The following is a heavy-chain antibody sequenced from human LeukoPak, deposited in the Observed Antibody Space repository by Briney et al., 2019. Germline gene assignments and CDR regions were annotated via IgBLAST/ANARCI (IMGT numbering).Heavy chain of an antibody. Sequence: GGSLRLSCVASGFSFSTYDMYWVRQAAGRGLEWVSALGTNGDSYYLGSVKGRFTISRDDGKNSLCLQMNSLGVEDTAVYYCTRELRGIASHYHGMDVWGQGTMVTVSS. CDR1: GFSFSTYD. CDR2: LGTNGDS. D-gene: IGHD6-6*01. J-gene: IGHJ6*02. CDR3: TRELRGIASHYHGMDV. V-gene: IGHV3-13*01.